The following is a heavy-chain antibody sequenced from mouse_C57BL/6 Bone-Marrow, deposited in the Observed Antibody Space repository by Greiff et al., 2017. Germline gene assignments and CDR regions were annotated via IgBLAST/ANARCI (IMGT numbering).Heavy chain of an antibody. J-gene: IGHJ3*01. Sequence: EVKLVESGGGLVKPGGSLKLSCAASGFTFSSYAMSWVRPTPEKRLEWVATISDGGSYTYYPDNVKGRFTISRDNAKNNLYLQMSHLKSEDTAMYYCARDDYYGSSWGQGTLVTVSA. CDR3: ARDDYYGSS. CDR1: GFTFSSYA. D-gene: IGHD1-1*01. V-gene: IGHV5-4*01. CDR2: ISDGGSYT.